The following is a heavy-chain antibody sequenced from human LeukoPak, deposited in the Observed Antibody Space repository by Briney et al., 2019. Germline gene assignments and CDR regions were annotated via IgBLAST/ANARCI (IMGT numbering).Heavy chain of an antibody. CDR3: ATPGLNSSRLRFDY. CDR1: GYTFTDYY. J-gene: IGHJ4*02. V-gene: IGHV1-69-2*01. Sequence: ASVKISCKVSGYTFTDYYMHWVQQAPGKGLEWMGLVDPEGGETIYAEKFQGRVTITADTSTDTAYMELSSLRSEDTAVYYCATPGLNSSRLRFDYWGQGTLVTVSS. D-gene: IGHD6-19*01. CDR2: VDPEGGET.